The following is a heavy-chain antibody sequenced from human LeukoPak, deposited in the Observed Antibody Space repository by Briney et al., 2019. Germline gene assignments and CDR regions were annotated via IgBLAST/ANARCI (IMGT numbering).Heavy chain of an antibody. CDR1: GYTFTDYY. CDR3: ARGPGGGYDWLGY. Sequence: ASVKVSCKASGYTFTDYYMHWVRQAPGQGLEWMGWINPNSGGTHYAQKFKGRVTMTRDTSINTAYMEVSRLTSDDTAVYYCARGPGGGYDWLGYWGQGTLVTVSS. J-gene: IGHJ4*02. D-gene: IGHD5-12*01. CDR2: INPNSGGT. V-gene: IGHV1-2*02.